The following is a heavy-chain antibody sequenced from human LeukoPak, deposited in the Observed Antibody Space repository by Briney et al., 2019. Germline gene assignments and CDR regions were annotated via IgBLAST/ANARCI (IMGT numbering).Heavy chain of an antibody. CDR1: GYTFTGYY. D-gene: IGHD3-22*01. Sequence: ASVKVSCKASGYTFTGYYMHWVRQAPGQGLEWMGWINPNSGGTNYAQKFQGWVTMTRDTSISTAYMELSRLRSDDTAVYYCARDHPYYDSSGYQTLDYWGQGTLVTVSS. J-gene: IGHJ4*02. CDR3: ARDHPYYDSSGYQTLDY. CDR2: INPNSGGT. V-gene: IGHV1-2*04.